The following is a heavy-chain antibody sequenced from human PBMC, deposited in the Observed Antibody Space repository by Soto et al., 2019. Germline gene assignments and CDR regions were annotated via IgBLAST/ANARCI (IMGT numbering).Heavy chain of an antibody. V-gene: IGHV3-23*01. Sequence: EVQLLESGGGLVQPGGSLRLSCAASGFTFSSYAMSWVRQAPGKGLEWVSAISGSGGSTYYADSVKGRFTISRDNSKTARYLQMNGSRAEDPAVYYCAKQGYCTNGVCYNPYGMDVWGQGTRVTVSS. CDR3: AKQGYCTNGVCYNPYGMDV. CDR1: GFTFSSYA. CDR2: ISGSGGST. D-gene: IGHD2-8*01. J-gene: IGHJ6*02.